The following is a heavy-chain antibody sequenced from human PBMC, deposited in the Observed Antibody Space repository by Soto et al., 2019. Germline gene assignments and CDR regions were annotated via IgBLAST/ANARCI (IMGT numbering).Heavy chain of an antibody. CDR2: IWFDGSFE. J-gene: IGHJ4*02. V-gene: IGHV3-33*01. Sequence: GVSLRLSCSASGFTFTTYGMHWVRQAPGKGLEWLAVIWFDGSFEYYADSVMGRFSISRDDSRNTVYLQMNSLRVEDTAVYYWSRDNGVGGGYFEDWGQGTLATVSS. D-gene: IGHD3-9*01. CDR3: SRDNGVGGGYFED. CDR1: GFTFTTYG.